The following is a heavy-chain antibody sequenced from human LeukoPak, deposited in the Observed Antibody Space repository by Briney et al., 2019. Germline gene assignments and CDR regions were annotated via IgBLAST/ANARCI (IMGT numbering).Heavy chain of an antibody. J-gene: IGHJ4*02. Sequence: GESLKISCKGSGYSFTSYWIGWVRQMPGKGLEWMGIIYPGDSDTRYSPSFQGQVTISADKSISTAYLQWSSLKASDTAMYYCARQMDYDILTGYYTPLFDYWGQGTLATVSS. D-gene: IGHD3-9*01. V-gene: IGHV5-51*01. CDR2: IYPGDSDT. CDR3: ARQMDYDILTGYYTPLFDY. CDR1: GYSFTSYW.